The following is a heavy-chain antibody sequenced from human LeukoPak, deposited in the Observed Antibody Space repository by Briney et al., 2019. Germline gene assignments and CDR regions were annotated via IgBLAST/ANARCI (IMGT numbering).Heavy chain of an antibody. CDR1: GFSFSDSV. CDR3: AKALTSGWYLDAFNI. Sequence: GGSLRLSCVASGFSFSDSVIHWVRQAPGKGLEWVAVISYDGSNKYYADSVKGRFTISRDNSKNTLFLEMNSLRAEDTAVYYCAKALTSGWYLDAFNIWGQGTMVTVSS. CDR2: ISYDGSNK. V-gene: IGHV3-30*18. J-gene: IGHJ3*02. D-gene: IGHD6-19*01.